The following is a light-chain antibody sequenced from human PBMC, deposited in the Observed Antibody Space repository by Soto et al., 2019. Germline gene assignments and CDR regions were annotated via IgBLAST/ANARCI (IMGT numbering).Light chain of an antibody. J-gene: IGKJ2*01. CDR2: LGT. Sequence: MSQSPLSLPVTPGEPASISCRSSQSLLFTNGNTHLDWYLQKPGQSPQLLMYLGTNRASGVPNRFGGSGTGTDFTLKISRVEAEDVGVYYCMQTVLSPHTLGQGTKLEI. V-gene: IGKV2-28*01. CDR1: QSLLFTNGNTH. CDR3: MQTVLSPHT.